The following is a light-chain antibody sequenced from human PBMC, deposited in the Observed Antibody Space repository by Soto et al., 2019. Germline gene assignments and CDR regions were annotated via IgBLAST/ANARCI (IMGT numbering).Light chain of an antibody. CDR1: SGDIGGYNY. J-gene: IGLJ2*01. CDR2: DVS. Sequence: QSALTQPASVSGSPGQSITISCTGTSGDIGGYNYVSWYQQHPGKAPKLMIYDVSDRPSGVSNRFSGSKSGNTASLTISGLRSEDEDDYYCSSYTTSNTLVFGGGTKLTVL. V-gene: IGLV2-14*01. CDR3: SSYTTSNTLV.